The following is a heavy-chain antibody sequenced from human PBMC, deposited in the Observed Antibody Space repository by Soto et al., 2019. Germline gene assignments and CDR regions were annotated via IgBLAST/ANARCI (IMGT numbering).Heavy chain of an antibody. CDR3: AHSSPGDAYFDY. CDR1: GFSLSTSGVG. J-gene: IGHJ4*02. CDR2: IYWDDDK. D-gene: IGHD4-17*01. Sequence: QITLKESGPTLVKPTQTLTLTCTFSGFSLSTSGVGVGWIRQPPGKALEWLALIYWDDDKRYSPSLKSRLTITKDTSKNQVVLTMTNMDPVDTATYYCAHSSPGDAYFDYWGQGTLVTVSS. V-gene: IGHV2-5*02.